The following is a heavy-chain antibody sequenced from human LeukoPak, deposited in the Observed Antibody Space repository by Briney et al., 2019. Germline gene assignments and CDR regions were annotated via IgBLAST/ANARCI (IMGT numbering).Heavy chain of an antibody. D-gene: IGHD3-10*01. CDR1: GFTFSSYW. CDR2: IQQDGSEK. CDR3: ARIPGFGELYYFDY. J-gene: IGHJ4*02. V-gene: IGHV3-7*01. Sequence: GGSLRLSCAASGFTFSSYWMTWVRQAPGKGLEWVVNIQQDGSEKYYVDSLKGRFTISRDNAKNSLYLQMNSLRAEDTAVYYCARIPGFGELYYFDYWGQGTLVTVSS.